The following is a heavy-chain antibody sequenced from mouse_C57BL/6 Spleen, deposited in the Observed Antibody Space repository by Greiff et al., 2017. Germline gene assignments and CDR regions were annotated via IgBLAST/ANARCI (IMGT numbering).Heavy chain of an antibody. J-gene: IGHJ1*03. CDR3: ARGGGDYDAWYFDV. CDR1: AYAFSSYW. CDR2: IYPGDGDT. V-gene: IGHV1-80*01. Sequence: QVQLKESGAELVQPGASVKISCKASAYAFSSYWMNWVKQRPGKGLEWIGQIYPGDGDTNSNGKFKGKATLTADKSSSTAYMQLSSLTSEDSAVYFCARGGGDYDAWYFDVWGTGTTVTVSS. D-gene: IGHD2-4*01.